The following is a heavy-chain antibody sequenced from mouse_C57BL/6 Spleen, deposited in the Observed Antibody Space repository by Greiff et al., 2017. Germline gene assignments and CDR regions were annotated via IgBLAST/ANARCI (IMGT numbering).Heavy chain of an antibody. CDR3: ARGGWLLPYVFPSMDD. CDR1: GYAFSSYW. CDR2: LYPGDGDT. D-gene: IGHD2-3*01. J-gene: IGHJ4*01. Sequence: LMESGAELVKPGASVKISCKASGYAFSSYWMNWVKQRPGKGLEWIGQLYPGDGDTNYNGKFKRKATLTADKSSSTGYMQLRSLTAEDSAVYFCARGGWLLPYVFPSMDDWGQGTSVTVAS. V-gene: IGHV1-80*01.